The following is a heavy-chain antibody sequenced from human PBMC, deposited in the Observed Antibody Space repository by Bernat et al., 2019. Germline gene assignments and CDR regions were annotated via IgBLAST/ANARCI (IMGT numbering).Heavy chain of an antibody. Sequence: QVQLVESGGGLVKPGGSLRLSCTASGFTFSDYYMSWIRQAPGKGLEWVSYISSSSSYTNYADSVKGRFTISRDNAKNSLYLQMNSLRPEDTAVYYCASDPRITIFGVVIKEDPNWGQGTLVTVSS. J-gene: IGHJ4*02. CDR1: GFTFSDYY. V-gene: IGHV3-11*06. D-gene: IGHD3-3*01. CDR2: ISSSSSYT. CDR3: ASDPRITIFGVVIKEDPN.